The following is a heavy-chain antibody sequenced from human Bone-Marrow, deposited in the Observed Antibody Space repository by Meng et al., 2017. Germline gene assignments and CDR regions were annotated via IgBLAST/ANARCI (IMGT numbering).Heavy chain of an antibody. CDR2: ISSSSSYI. D-gene: IGHD1-26*01. CDR1: GFTFSSYS. Sequence: GESLKISCAASGFTFSSYSMNWVRQAPGKGLEWVSSISSSSSYIYYADSVKGRFTISRDNAKNSLYLQMNSLRAEDTAVYYCARDCSGSNYIFDAFDIWGQGTMVTVSS. J-gene: IGHJ3*02. V-gene: IGHV3-21*01. CDR3: ARDCSGSNYIFDAFDI.